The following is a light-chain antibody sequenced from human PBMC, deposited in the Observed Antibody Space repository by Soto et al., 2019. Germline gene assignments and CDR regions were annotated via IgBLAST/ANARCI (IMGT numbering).Light chain of an antibody. Sequence: EIVMTQSPATLSVSPGERATLSCRASQSVSSKLAWYQQKPGQAPRLLIYGASTRATGIPARISGSGSGTEFTLTISSLQSEDFAVYYCQQYNNWPPLTFGGGTKVEIK. CDR3: QQYNNWPPLT. V-gene: IGKV3-15*01. CDR2: GAS. J-gene: IGKJ4*01. CDR1: QSVSSK.